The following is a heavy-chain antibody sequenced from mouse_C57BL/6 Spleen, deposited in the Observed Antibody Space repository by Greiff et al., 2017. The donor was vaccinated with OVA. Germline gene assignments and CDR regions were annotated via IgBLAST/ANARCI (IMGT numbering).Heavy chain of an antibody. V-gene: IGHV5-16*01. Sequence: EVNLVESEGGLVQPGSSMKLSCTASGFTFSDYYMAWVRQVPEKGLEWVANINYDGSSTYYLDSLKSRFIISRDNAKNILYLQMSSLKSEDTATYYCARDTGYYAMDYWGQGTSVTVSS. J-gene: IGHJ4*01. CDR1: GFTFSDYY. CDR3: ARDTGYYAMDY. CDR2: INYDGSST.